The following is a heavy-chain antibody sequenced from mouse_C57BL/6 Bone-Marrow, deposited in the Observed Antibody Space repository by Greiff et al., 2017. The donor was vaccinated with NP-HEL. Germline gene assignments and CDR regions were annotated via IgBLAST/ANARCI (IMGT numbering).Heavy chain of an antibody. CDR3: ARTTTVVGFDY. V-gene: IGHV1-69*01. D-gene: IGHD1-1*01. CDR1: GYTFTSYW. CDR2: IDPSDGYT. Sequence: QVQLQQPGAELVKPGASVKLSCTASGYTFTSYWMHWVKQRPGQGLEWIGEIDPSDGYTNYNQKFKGKSTLTVDTSSSTAYMQLSSLTSEDAAVYYCARTTTVVGFDYWGQGTTLTVSS. J-gene: IGHJ2*01.